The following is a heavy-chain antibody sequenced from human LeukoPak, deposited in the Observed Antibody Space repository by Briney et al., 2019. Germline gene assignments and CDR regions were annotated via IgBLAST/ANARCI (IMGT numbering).Heavy chain of an antibody. CDR2: INHSGST. CDR3: ARVTGSRVWSGYSPPSRGFDP. Sequence: SETLSLTCAVYGGSFSGYYWSWIRQPPGKGLEWIGEINHSGSTNYNPSLKSRVTMSVDTSKNQFSLKLSSVTAADTAVYYCARVTGSRVWSGYSPPSRGFDPWGQGTLVTVSS. CDR1: GGSFSGYY. J-gene: IGHJ5*02. D-gene: IGHD3-3*01. V-gene: IGHV4-34*01.